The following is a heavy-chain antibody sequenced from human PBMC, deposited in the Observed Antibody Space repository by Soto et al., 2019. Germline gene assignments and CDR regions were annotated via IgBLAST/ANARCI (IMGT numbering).Heavy chain of an antibody. Sequence: PGGSLRLSCAASGFTFSSYAMHWVRQAPGKGLEWVAVISYDGSNKYYADSVKGRFTISRDNSKNTLYLQMNSLRAEDTAVYYCARVVDSNYNIYYYYYGMDVWRQGTTVTVSS. D-gene: IGHD4-4*01. CDR2: ISYDGSNK. J-gene: IGHJ6*02. V-gene: IGHV3-30-3*01. CDR1: GFTFSSYA. CDR3: ARVVDSNYNIYYYYYGMDV.